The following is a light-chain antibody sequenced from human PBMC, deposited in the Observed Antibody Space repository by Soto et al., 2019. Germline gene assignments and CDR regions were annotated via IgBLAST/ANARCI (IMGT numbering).Light chain of an antibody. CDR2: QDS. J-gene: IGLJ2*01. CDR3: QAWDSSTVV. V-gene: IGLV3-1*01. CDR1: ELGDKY. Sequence: SYELTQPPSVSVSPGQTASITCSGDELGDKYACWYQQKPGQSPVLVIDQDSKRPSGIPERFSGSNSGNTATLTIIGTQAMDEADYYCQAWDSSTVVFGGGTKLTVL.